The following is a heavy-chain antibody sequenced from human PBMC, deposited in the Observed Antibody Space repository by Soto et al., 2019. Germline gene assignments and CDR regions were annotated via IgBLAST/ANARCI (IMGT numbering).Heavy chain of an antibody. V-gene: IGHV1-3*01. D-gene: IGHD1-26*01. Sequence: ASVKVSCKASGYTFTSYAMHWVRQAPGQRLEWMGWINAGNGNTKYSQKFQGRVTITRDTSASTAYMELSSLRSEDTAVYYCAIIRRGAYYFDYWGQGTLVTVSS. CDR1: GYTFTSYA. CDR3: AIIRRGAYYFDY. J-gene: IGHJ4*02. CDR2: INAGNGNT.